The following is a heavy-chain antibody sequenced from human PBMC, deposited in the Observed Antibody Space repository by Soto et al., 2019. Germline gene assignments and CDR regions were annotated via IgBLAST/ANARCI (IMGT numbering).Heavy chain of an antibody. CDR2: INAGNGNT. CDR3: ARDLGGLPDY. Sequence: GASVKVSCKASGYTFTSYYMNWVRQAPGQGLEWLGWINAGNGNTKYSQKFQGRVTITRDTSASTAYMELSSLRSEDTAVYYCARDLGGLPDYWGQGTLVTVSS. V-gene: IGHV1-3*01. D-gene: IGHD2-15*01. J-gene: IGHJ4*02. CDR1: GYTFTSYY.